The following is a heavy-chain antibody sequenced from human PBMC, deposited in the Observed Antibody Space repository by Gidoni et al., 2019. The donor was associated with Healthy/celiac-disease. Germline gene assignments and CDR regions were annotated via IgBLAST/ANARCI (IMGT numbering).Heavy chain of an antibody. Sequence: QVQLQESGPGLVKPWGTLSLTCAVSGGSISSSNWWSWVRQPPGKVLEWIGEIYHSGSTTYNPSLKSRVTISVDKSKNQFSLKLSSVTAADTAVYYCARTYGDYEKRYFDYWGQGTLVTVSS. CDR1: GGSISSSNW. CDR2: IYHSGST. V-gene: IGHV4-4*02. J-gene: IGHJ4*02. D-gene: IGHD4-17*01. CDR3: ARTYGDYEKRYFDY.